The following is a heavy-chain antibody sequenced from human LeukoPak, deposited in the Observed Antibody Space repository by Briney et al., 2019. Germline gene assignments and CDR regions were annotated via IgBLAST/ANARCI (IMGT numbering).Heavy chain of an antibody. Sequence: GGSLRLSCAVSEITLSNYGMSWVRQAPGKGLEWVAGISGSGGGTNYADSVKGRFTISRDNPKNTLYLQMNSLRAEDTAVYFCAKRGVVIRVFLVGYHKEAYYFDSWGQGTLVTVSS. V-gene: IGHV3-23*01. D-gene: IGHD3-10*01. J-gene: IGHJ4*02. CDR3: AKRGVVIRVFLVGYHKEAYYFDS. CDR2: ISGSGGGT. CDR1: EITLSNYG.